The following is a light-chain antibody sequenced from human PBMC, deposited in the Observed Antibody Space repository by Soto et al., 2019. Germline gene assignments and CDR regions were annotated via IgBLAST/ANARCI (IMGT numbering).Light chain of an antibody. V-gene: IGKV1-33*01. J-gene: IGKJ1*01. Sequence: DIHMTQSRSSLSASVGYGVTITFRASQDISNYLNWYQQKPGKAPKLLIYDASNLETGVPSRFSGSGSGTDFTFTISSLQPEDIATYYCQQYDNLPRTFGQGTKVDIK. CDR1: QDISNY. CDR3: QQYDNLPRT. CDR2: DAS.